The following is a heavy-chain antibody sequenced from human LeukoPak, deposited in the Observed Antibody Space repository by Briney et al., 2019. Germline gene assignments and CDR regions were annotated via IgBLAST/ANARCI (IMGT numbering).Heavy chain of an antibody. Sequence: PSQTLSLTCAVSGGSISSGAYSWSWIRQPPGKGLEWIGYIYHSGSTYYNPSLKSRVTISVDTSKNQFSLKLSSVTAADTAVYYCASLTGVPGGTDAFDIWGQGTMVTVSS. V-gene: IGHV4-30-2*01. CDR1: GGSISSGAYS. CDR2: IYHSGST. D-gene: IGHD7-27*01. J-gene: IGHJ3*02. CDR3: ASLTGVPGGTDAFDI.